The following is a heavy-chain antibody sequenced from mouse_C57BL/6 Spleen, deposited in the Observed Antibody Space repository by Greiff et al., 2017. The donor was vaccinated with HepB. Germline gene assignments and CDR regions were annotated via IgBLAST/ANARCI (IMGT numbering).Heavy chain of an antibody. V-gene: IGHV1-78*01. D-gene: IGHD1-1*01. J-gene: IGHJ1*03. CDR2: IYPRDGST. Sequence: QVQLQQSDAELVKPGASVKISCKVSGYTFTDHTIHWMKQRPEQGLEWIGYIYPRDGSTKYNEKFKGKATLTADKSSSTAYMQLNSLTSEDSAVYFCARGDYGSSFYWYFDVWGTGTTVTVSS. CDR1: GYTFTDHT. CDR3: ARGDYGSSFYWYFDV.